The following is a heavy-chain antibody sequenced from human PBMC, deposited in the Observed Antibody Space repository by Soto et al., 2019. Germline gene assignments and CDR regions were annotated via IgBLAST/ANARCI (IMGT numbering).Heavy chain of an antibody. J-gene: IGHJ4*02. V-gene: IGHV3-21*01. D-gene: IGHD4-17*01. CDR3: ARDKHYGDYDGTLDY. Sequence: GGSLRLSCAASGFTFSSYSMNWVRQAPGKGLEWVSSISSSSSYIYYADSVKGRFTISRDNAKNSLYLQMNSLRAEDTAVYYCARDKHYGDYDGTLDYWGQGTLVTVSS. CDR1: GFTFSSYS. CDR2: ISSSSSYI.